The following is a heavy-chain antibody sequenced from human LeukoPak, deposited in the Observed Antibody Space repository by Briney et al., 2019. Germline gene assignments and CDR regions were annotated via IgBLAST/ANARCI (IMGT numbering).Heavy chain of an antibody. Sequence: GGTLRLSCVASGFTFSTYTFNWVRQAPGKGLEWLSYISSGGLTIFYADSVKGRFTISRDNTKNAIYLDMTNLRAEDTAVYYCARDFDYGDYIDFWGQGTLVAVSS. CDR1: GFTFSTYT. J-gene: IGHJ4*02. V-gene: IGHV3-48*04. D-gene: IGHD4/OR15-4a*01. CDR2: ISSGGLTI. CDR3: ARDFDYGDYIDF.